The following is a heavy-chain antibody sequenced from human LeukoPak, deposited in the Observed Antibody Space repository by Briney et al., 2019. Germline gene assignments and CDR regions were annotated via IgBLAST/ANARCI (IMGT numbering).Heavy chain of an antibody. CDR1: GGSISSYY. D-gene: IGHD5-24*01. V-gene: IGHV4-59*12. J-gene: IGHJ4*02. CDR3: ARLREMAYFDY. Sequence: SETLSLTCTVSGGSISSYYWNWIRQPPGKGLEWIGNIYYSGSTNYNPSLKSRVTISVDTSKNQFSLRLSSVTAADTAVYYCARLREMAYFDYWGQGTLVTVSS. CDR2: IYYSGST.